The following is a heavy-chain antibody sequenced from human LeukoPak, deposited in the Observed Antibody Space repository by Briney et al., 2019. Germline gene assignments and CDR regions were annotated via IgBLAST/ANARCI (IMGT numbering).Heavy chain of an antibody. CDR3: ARAGAAAGTGYY. CDR2: ISATGGTI. J-gene: IGHJ4*02. D-gene: IGHD6-13*01. V-gene: IGHV3-48*04. CDR1: GFTFSSNG. Sequence: GGSLRLSCAASGFTFSSNGMNWVRQAPGKGLEWVSYISATGGTIYYADSVKGRFTISRDNAKNSLYLQMNSLRVEDTALYYCARAGAAAGTGYYWGQGTLVTVSS.